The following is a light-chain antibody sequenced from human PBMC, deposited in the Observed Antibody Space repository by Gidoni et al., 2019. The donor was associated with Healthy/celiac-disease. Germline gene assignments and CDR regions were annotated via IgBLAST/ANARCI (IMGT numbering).Light chain of an antibody. CDR3: QQSYSTPDT. CDR2: AAS. Sequence: DIQMTQSPSSLSASVGDRVTITCRASPSISSYLNWYQQKPGKAPKLLIDAASSLQSGVPSRCSGSGSGTDFTLTSSRLQPEDVATYYWQQSYSTPDTFGQGTKLEIK. J-gene: IGKJ2*01. V-gene: IGKV1-39*01. CDR1: PSISSY.